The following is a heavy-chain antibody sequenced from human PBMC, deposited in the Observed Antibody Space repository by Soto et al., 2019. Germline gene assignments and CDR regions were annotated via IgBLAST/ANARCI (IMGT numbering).Heavy chain of an antibody. CDR1: GGSISYFY. D-gene: IGHD5-12*01. J-gene: IGHJ4*02. CDR2: IYYSGNT. Sequence: SETLSLTCTVSGGSISYFYWGWIRQPPGKGLEWIGSIYYSGNTHYNPSLKSRVTISVDTSMNQFSLNLDSVTAVDSAVYYCVRGGYVHAFDYWGQGALVTVSS. V-gene: IGHV4-59*01. CDR3: VRGGYVHAFDY.